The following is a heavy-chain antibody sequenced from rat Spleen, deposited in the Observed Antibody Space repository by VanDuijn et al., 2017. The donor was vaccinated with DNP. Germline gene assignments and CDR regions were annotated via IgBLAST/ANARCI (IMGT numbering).Heavy chain of an antibody. J-gene: IGHJ2*01. V-gene: IGHV5-7*01. Sequence: EVQLVESGGGLVQPGRSMKLSCAASGFTFSDYNMAWVRQAPKKGLEWVTTISTSGSRTYYPDSVKGRFTISRDNAKSSLYLQMNSLKSEDTATYYCAKNSGYYFDYWGQGVMVTVSS. D-gene: IGHD4-3*01. CDR1: GFTFSDYN. CDR3: AKNSGYYFDY. CDR2: ISTSGSRT.